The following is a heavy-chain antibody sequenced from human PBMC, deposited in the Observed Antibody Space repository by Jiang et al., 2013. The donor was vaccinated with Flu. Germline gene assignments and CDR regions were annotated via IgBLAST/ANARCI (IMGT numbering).Heavy chain of an antibody. CDR2: ISGSGGST. D-gene: IGHD3-3*01. CDR3: AKAPTIFGSAEYFQH. J-gene: IGHJ1*01. Sequence: RLSCAASGFTFSSYAMSWVRQAPGKGLEWVSAISGSGGSTYYADSVKGRFTISRDNSKNTLYLQMNSLRAEDTAVYYCAKAPTIFGSAEYFQHWGQGTLVTVSS. V-gene: IGHV3-23*01. CDR1: GFTFSSYA.